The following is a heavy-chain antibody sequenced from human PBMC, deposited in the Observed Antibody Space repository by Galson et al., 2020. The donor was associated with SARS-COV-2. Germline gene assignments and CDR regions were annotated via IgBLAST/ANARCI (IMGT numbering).Heavy chain of an antibody. CDR3: ARQILTGCYSFDYFDD. CDR2: TYYSGSG. J-gene: IGHJ4*02. V-gene: IGHV4-39*01. CDR1: GCSISSSNYY. D-gene: IGHD3-9*01. Sequence: SETLSLTCTVSGCSISSSNYYWGWVRQPPGKGLEWIGSTYYSGSGYYNPSHTRRLTISVDTSKNQFFMKLTSVTAAYTAVYYCARQILTGCYSFDYFDDWGQGAIVTVSS.